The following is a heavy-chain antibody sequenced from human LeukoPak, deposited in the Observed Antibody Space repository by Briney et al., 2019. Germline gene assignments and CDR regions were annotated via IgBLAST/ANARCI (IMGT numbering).Heavy chain of an antibody. V-gene: IGHV3-20*01. J-gene: IGHJ3*02. CDR2: INWNGGST. CDR1: GFTFDDYG. Sequence: PGGSLRLSCAASGFTFDDYGMSWVRQASGKGLEWVSGINWNGGSTGYADSVKGRFTISRDNAKNSLYLQMNSLRAEDTALYHCARGSFGGVIANDAFDIWGQGTMVTVSS. D-gene: IGHD3-16*02. CDR3: ARGSFGGVIANDAFDI.